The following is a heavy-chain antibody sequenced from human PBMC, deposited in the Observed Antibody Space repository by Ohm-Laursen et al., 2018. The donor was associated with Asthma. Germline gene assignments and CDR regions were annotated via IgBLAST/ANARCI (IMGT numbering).Heavy chain of an antibody. CDR1: GFTFSSYG. J-gene: IGHJ6*02. CDR3: AKDQGYGMDV. Sequence: SLRLSCAASGFTFSSYGMHWVRQAPGKGLEWVAVGGSYYDGGLKYYADSVNGQFTISRDNSKNTLYLQMNSLRAEDTAVYYCAKDQGYGMDVWGQGTTVTVSS. CDR2: GGSYYDGGLK. V-gene: IGHV3-30*18.